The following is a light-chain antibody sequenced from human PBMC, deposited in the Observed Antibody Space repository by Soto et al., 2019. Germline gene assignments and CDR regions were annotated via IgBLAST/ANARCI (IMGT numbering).Light chain of an antibody. CDR2: DAS. V-gene: IGKV3-20*01. CDR3: QQYGSSPST. J-gene: IGKJ1*01. Sequence: EIVLTQSPGTLSLSPGERATLSCRASQSVSSTYLAWYQRKPGQAPRLLIYDASSRATGFPDRFSGSGSGTDFTLTISRLEPEDFAVYYCQQYGSSPSTFGQGT. CDR1: QSVSSTY.